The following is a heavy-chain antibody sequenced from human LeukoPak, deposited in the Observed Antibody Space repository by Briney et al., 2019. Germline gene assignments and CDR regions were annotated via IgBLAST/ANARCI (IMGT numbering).Heavy chain of an antibody. V-gene: IGHV3-30*02. CDR2: IRYDGSIK. J-gene: IGHJ4*02. D-gene: IGHD5-18*01. CDR1: GFTFSSYG. Sequence: PGGSLRLSCAASGFTFSSYGMHWVRQAPGKGLEWVAFIRYDGSIKYYADSVKGRFTIFRDNSKNTVYLQMNSLRAEDTAVYYCAKDKELVGRYSYCDYWGQGTLVTVSS. CDR3: AKDKELVGRYSYCDY.